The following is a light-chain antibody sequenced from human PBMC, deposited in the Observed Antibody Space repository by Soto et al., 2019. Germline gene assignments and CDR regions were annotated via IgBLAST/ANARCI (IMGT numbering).Light chain of an antibody. CDR2: GAT. Sequence: EIVLTQSPGTLSLSPGERATLSCGTSQSLSSNSLAWYQQKPGQAPRLLIYGATTRATDAPAKFRGRGSGTEFSLTISSLQSEDSATYYCQQYRSWPRTFGQGTKVDIK. J-gene: IGKJ1*01. V-gene: IGKV3-15*01. CDR3: QQYRSWPRT. CDR1: QSLSSN.